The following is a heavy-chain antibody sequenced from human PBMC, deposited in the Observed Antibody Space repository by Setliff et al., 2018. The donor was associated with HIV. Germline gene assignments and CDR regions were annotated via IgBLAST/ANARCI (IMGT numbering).Heavy chain of an antibody. CDR1: GFTFSDYY. CDR2: ISTVSSSI. J-gene: IGHJ6*02. CDR3: ARSVIGYYYYGMDV. D-gene: IGHD3-10*01. V-gene: IGHV3-11*04. Sequence: PGGSLRLSCAASGFTFSDYYMSWIRQAPGKGLEWVSYISTVSSSIYYADSVKGRFTISRDNSKNTLYLQMNSLRAEDTAVYYCARSVIGYYYYGMDVWGQGTLVTVSS.